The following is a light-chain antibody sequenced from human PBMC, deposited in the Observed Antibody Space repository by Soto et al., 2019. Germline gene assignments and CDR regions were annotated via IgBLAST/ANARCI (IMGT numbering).Light chain of an antibody. CDR2: EVS. Sequence: HSVLTQPPSLSGSPGPSITISCTGTISDVGGYNYVSWYQQHPGKAPKLMIYEVSNRPSGVSNRFSGSKSGNTASLTISGLQAEDEADYYCSSYTSSSTLVFRTGTKVTVL. CDR3: SSYTSSSTLV. V-gene: IGLV2-14*01. CDR1: ISDVGGYNY. J-gene: IGLJ1*01.